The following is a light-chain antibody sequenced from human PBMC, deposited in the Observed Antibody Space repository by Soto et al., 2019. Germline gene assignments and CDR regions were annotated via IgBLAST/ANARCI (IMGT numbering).Light chain of an antibody. V-gene: IGKV3-20*01. CDR2: RTS. J-gene: IGKJ1*01. CDR3: QQYDSSPRT. Sequence: IVLTQSPGTLSLSPGERATLSCRASQSVSSSYLAWYQQISGQAPKLLIYRTSSRATGIPDRFSGSGSGTDFSLTISRLEPEDFAVYWCQQYDSSPRTFGQGTKVDIK. CDR1: QSVSSSY.